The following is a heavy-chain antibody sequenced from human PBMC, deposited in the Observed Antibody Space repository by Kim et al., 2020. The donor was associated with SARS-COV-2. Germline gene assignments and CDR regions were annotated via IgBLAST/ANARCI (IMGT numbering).Heavy chain of an antibody. J-gene: IGHJ3*02. V-gene: IGHV1-8*01. D-gene: IGHD3-10*01. Sequence: ASVKVSCKASGYTFTSYDINWVRQATGQGLEWMGWMNPNSGNTGCTQKFHGRVTMTRNTSISTAYMELSSLRSEDTAVYYCARVPHYYSGSGSSFFDIWGQGTMVTVSS. CDR1: GYTFTSYD. CDR2: MNPNSGNT. CDR3: ARVPHYYSGSGSSFFDI.